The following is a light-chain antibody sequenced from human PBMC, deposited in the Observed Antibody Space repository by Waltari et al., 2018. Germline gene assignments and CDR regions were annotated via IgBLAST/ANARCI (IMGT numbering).Light chain of an antibody. CDR1: SSDVGAYNS. Sequence: QSALTQPASVSGSPGQSITISCTGTSSDVGAYNSVSWYQQHPGKAPQLMIYEVSNRPSGISNRFSGSKSGYTASLTISGPQAEDEAEYYCSSYTSSTTLLYVFGTGTKVTVL. V-gene: IGLV2-14*01. CDR3: SSYTSSTTLLYV. CDR2: EVS. J-gene: IGLJ1*01.